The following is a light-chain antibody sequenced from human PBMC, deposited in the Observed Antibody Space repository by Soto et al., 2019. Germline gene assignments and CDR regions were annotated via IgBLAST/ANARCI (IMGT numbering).Light chain of an antibody. CDR1: QSVSSSY. CDR3: QQYGSSPRVT. J-gene: IGKJ3*01. CDR2: GAS. Sequence: EIVLTQSPGTLSLSPGERATLSCRASQSVSSSYLAWYQQKPGQASRLLIYGASSRATGIPDRFSGSGSGTDFILTISRLEPEDFAVYYCQQYGSSPRVTFGPGTKVDIK. V-gene: IGKV3-20*01.